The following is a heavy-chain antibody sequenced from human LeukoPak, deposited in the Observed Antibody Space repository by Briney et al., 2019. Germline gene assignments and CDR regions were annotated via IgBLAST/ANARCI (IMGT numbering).Heavy chain of an antibody. Sequence: GESLKISCKGSGYSFTSYWIGWVRQMPGKGLEWMGIIYPGDSDTRYSPSFQGQVTISADKSISTAYLQWSSLKASDTAMYYCASSGWYGLGYYYGMDVWGQGTAVTVSS. CDR3: ASSGWYGLGYYYGMDV. V-gene: IGHV5-51*01. D-gene: IGHD6-19*01. CDR1: GYSFTSYW. CDR2: IYPGDSDT. J-gene: IGHJ6*02.